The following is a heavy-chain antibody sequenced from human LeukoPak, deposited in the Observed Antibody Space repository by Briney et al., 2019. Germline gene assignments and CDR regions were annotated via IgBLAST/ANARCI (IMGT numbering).Heavy chain of an antibody. CDR1: GGSISSYY. CDR2: IYYSGST. J-gene: IGHJ6*02. D-gene: IGHD2-2*01. CDR3: ARDLAVVVPAASEAYYYYYGMDV. V-gene: IGHV4-59*01. Sequence: SETLSLTCTVSGGSISSYYWSWIRQPPGKGLEWIGYIYYSGSTNYNPSLKSRVTISVDTSKNQFSLKLSSVTAADTAVYYCARDLAVVVPAASEAYYYYYGMDVWGQGTTVTVSS.